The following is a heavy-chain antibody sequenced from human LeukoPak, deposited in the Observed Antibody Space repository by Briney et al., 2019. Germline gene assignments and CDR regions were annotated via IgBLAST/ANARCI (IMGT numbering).Heavy chain of an antibody. CDR3: ARAFTPGIRKALWVGDSL. CDR2: VSAHGLDK. J-gene: IGHJ4*02. CDR1: GFAFSSYA. V-gene: IGHV3-30*04. D-gene: IGHD3-10*01. Sequence: PGTSLRLSCAASGFAFSSYAMHWVRQAPGRGLEWLAVVSAHGLDKSYANSVRGRFTISKDTSTNTLSLQMNSLRSDGTGVYYCARAFTPGIRKALWVGDSLWDQGTLVTVSS.